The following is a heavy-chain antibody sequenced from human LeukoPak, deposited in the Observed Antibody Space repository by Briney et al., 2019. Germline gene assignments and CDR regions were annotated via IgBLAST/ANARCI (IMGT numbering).Heavy chain of an antibody. CDR3: ARGILFDYYFDS. V-gene: IGHV4-34*01. CDR2: IHYSGAT. J-gene: IGHJ4*02. CDR1: GGSFSGHY. D-gene: IGHD3-9*01. Sequence: PSETLSLTYAIYGGSFSGHYWSWIRQSPGKGLEWIAEIHYSGATSYNPSLKSRVTISGDTSKNQVFLRVTSVTAADTALYYCARGILFDYYFDSWGQGTLVTVSS.